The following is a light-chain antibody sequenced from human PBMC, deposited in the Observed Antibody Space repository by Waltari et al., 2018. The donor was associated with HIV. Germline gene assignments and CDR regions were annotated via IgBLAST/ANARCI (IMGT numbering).Light chain of an antibody. CDR1: NTDIGLYNI. CDR3: SSYTNSDILL. Sequence: QSALTQPASVSGSPGQSSTISCTGANTDIGLYNIVSLYRQHPDKAPQLVIYGVNTRPSGVSDRFSGSKSGNTASLTISSLQAEDEADYYCSSYTNSDILLFGGGTKLTVL. CDR2: GVN. J-gene: IGLJ2*01. V-gene: IGLV2-14*01.